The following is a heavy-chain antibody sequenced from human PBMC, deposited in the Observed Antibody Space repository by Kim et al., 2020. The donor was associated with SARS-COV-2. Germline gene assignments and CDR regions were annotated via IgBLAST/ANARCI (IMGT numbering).Heavy chain of an antibody. J-gene: IGHJ4*02. CDR2: ISWNSGSI. D-gene: IGHD3-22*01. V-gene: IGHV3-9*01. Sequence: GGSLRLSCAASGFTFGDYAMHWVRQAPGKGLEWVSGISWNSGSIGYADSVKGRFTISRDNAKNSLYLQMNSLRAEDTALYYCAKDRSGYYSLDFDYWGQGTLVTVSS. CDR1: GFTFGDYA. CDR3: AKDRSGYYSLDFDY.